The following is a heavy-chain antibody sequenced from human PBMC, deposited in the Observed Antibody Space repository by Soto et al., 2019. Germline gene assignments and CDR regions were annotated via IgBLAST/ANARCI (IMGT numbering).Heavy chain of an antibody. D-gene: IGHD2-15*01. CDR1: GFTFSSYS. J-gene: IGHJ4*02. CDR2: ISSASAHI. V-gene: IGHV3-21*01. CDR3: EGELYCSGGTCYSFDY. Sequence: EVQLVESGGGLVKPGGSLRLSCAASGFTFSSYSMNWVRQAPGKGLEWVSSISSASAHIYYADSVKGRFTISRDNAMNSLYLQMNSLRAEDTALYYCEGELYCSGGTCYSFDYWGQGTLVTVSS.